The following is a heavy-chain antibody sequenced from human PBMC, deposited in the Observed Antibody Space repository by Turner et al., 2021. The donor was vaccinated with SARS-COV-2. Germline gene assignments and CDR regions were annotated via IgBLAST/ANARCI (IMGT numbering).Heavy chain of an antibody. V-gene: IGHV1-46*01. CDR2: INPSGDST. CDR1: GYTFTSYY. J-gene: IGHJ3*02. Sequence: QVQLVQSGAEVKKPGASVKVSCKASGYTFTSYYIHWVRQAPGQGLEWMGIINPSGDSTSYAQKFQGRVTMTRDTSTSTVYMELSSLRSEDTAVDYCARVGGAFDIWGQGTMVTVSS. CDR3: ARVGGAFDI.